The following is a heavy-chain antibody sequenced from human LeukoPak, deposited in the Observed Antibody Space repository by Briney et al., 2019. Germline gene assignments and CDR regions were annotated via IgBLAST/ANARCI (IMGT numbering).Heavy chain of an antibody. CDR1: GGSNY. CDR3: ARRAYSSFPYYFDF. J-gene: IGHJ4*02. D-gene: IGHD6-6*01. V-gene: IGHV4-59*08. Sequence: SETLSLTCTVSGGSNYWSWIRQPPGKGLEWIGYIHYSGSTSYNPSLKSRVTISVDTSKNQFSLKVTSVTASDTAVYYCARRAYSSFPYYFDFWGQGTLVTVSS. CDR2: IHYSGST.